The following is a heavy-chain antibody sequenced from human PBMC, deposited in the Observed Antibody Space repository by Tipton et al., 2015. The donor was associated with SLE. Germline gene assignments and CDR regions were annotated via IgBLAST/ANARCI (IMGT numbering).Heavy chain of an antibody. Sequence: RSLRLSCAASGFTFEDYAMHWVRQPPGKGLEWVSGISWNSADIDYADSVKGRFTISRDNTKNSLYLQLNSLRAEDTALYFCAKDIEAVPGALDYWGQGTLVTVSS. J-gene: IGHJ4*02. D-gene: IGHD6-19*01. V-gene: IGHV3-9*01. CDR2: ISWNSADI. CDR3: AKDIEAVPGALDY. CDR1: GFTFEDYA.